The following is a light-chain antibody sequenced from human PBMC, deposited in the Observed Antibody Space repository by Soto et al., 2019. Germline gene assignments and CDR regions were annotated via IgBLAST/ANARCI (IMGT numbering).Light chain of an antibody. V-gene: IGLV2-14*03. CDR2: DVS. J-gene: IGLJ1*01. Sequence: QSALTQPASVSGSPGQSITISSTGTSSAFGGYNYVSWYQHHPGKAPKLMIYDVSNRPSGVSNRFSGSKSGNTASLTISGLQPEDEADYYCSSYTTSNTRQIVFGTGTKVTVL. CDR3: SSYTTSNTRQIV. CDR1: SSAFGGYNY.